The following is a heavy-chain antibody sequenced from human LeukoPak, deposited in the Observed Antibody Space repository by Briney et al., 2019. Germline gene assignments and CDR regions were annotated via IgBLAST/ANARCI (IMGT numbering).Heavy chain of an antibody. Sequence: GGSLRLSCAASGFTFSSYGMHWVRQAPGKGLEWVAFIRYDGSNKYYADSVKGRFTISRDNSKNTLYLQMNSLRAEDTAVYYCAKDKSRAVAPRHWGQGTLVTVSS. CDR3: AKDKSRAVAPRH. V-gene: IGHV3-30*02. CDR1: GFTFSSYG. CDR2: IRYDGSNK. J-gene: IGHJ4*02. D-gene: IGHD6-19*01.